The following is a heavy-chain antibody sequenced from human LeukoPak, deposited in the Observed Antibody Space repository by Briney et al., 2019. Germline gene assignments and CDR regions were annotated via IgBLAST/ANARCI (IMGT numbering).Heavy chain of an antibody. V-gene: IGHV3-23*01. Sequence: GGSLRLSCAASGFTFSNYAMSWVRQAPGKGLEWVSGISGSGGDTYYADSVKGRFTISRDNAKNSLYLQMNSLRAEDTGVYYCARDYCSRSSCYENAFDIWGQGTMVTVSS. D-gene: IGHD2-2*01. CDR2: ISGSGGDT. J-gene: IGHJ3*02. CDR1: GFTFSNYA. CDR3: ARDYCSRSSCYENAFDI.